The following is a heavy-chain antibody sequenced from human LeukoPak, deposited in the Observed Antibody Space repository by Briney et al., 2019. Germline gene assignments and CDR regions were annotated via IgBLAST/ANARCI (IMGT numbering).Heavy chain of an antibody. CDR3: GRQQHTRD. V-gene: IGHV4-34*01. D-gene: IGHD6-13*01. J-gene: IGHJ4*01. CDR2: INHSGVI. CDR1: GWSSSGYY. Sequence: SETLSLTCAVYGWSSSGYYWSWIRQSPGKGLEWIGEINHSGVINYNPSLKSRGTISVDTSKSQFSLKLSSVTSADTTVYPCGRQQHTRDWGQGTLVTVSS.